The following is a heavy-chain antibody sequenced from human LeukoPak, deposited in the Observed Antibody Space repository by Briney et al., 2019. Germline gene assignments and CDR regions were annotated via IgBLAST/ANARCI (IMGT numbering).Heavy chain of an antibody. CDR3: AKDPVWFGELFPFYFDY. D-gene: IGHD3-10*01. J-gene: IGHJ4*02. Sequence: GGSLRLSCAASGFTFSTYAMSWVRQAPGKGLEWVSGISGSDGRTNYADSIKGRFTISRDNSKNTLYLQMNSLRAEDTAVYYCAKDPVWFGELFPFYFDYWGQGTLVTVSS. CDR2: ISGSDGRT. V-gene: IGHV3-23*01. CDR1: GFTFSTYA.